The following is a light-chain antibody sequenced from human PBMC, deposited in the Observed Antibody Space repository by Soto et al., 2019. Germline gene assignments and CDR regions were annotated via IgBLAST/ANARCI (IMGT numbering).Light chain of an antibody. CDR1: QISSY. Sequence: IQMTQSPSSLSASVGDRVTITCRASQISSYLNWYQQKPGTAPKLLMYATSSLQSGVPLRFSGSGSGTNFTLTISSLQPEDFATYYCLQDYNYPLTFGGGTKVEIK. J-gene: IGKJ4*01. CDR3: LQDYNYPLT. CDR2: ATS. V-gene: IGKV1-6*01.